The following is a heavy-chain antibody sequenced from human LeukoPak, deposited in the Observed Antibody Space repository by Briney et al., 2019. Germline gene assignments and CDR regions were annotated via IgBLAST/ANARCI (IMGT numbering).Heavy chain of an antibody. D-gene: IGHD3-10*01. Sequence: ASVKVSCKASGYTFTSYGISWVRQAPGQGLEWMGWISAYNGNTNYAQKLQGRVTMTTDTSTSTAYMELRSLRSDDTAVYYCARSPSTGYELLWFGELHFDYWGQGTLVTVSS. CDR2: ISAYNGNT. J-gene: IGHJ4*02. CDR1: GYTFTSYG. CDR3: ARSPSTGYELLWFGELHFDY. V-gene: IGHV1-18*01.